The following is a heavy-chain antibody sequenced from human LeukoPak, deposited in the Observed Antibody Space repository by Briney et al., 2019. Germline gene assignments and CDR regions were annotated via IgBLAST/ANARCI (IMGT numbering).Heavy chain of an antibody. CDR3: AKDQNAIAVAFDY. CDR2: ISWNSGTI. Sequence: GGSLRLSCAASGFTFDDCAMHCVRQAPGKGLEWVSGISWNSGTIGYADSVKGRFTISRDNAKNSLYLQMNSLRAEDTALYYCAKDQNAIAVAFDYWGQGTLVTVSS. D-gene: IGHD6-19*01. J-gene: IGHJ4*02. CDR1: GFTFDDCA. V-gene: IGHV3-9*01.